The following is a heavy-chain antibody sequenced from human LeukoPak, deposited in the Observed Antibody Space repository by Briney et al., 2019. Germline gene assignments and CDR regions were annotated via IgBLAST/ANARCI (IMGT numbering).Heavy chain of an antibody. J-gene: IGHJ4*01. CDR3: ARLIVGATTKIYYFDY. Sequence: NPSETLSLTCTVSGYSISSGYYWGWIRQPPGKGLEWIGSIYHSGSTYYNPSLKSRVTISVDTSKNQFSLKLRSVTAPDTAVYYSARLIVGATTKIYYFDYWGQGTLVSVSS. V-gene: IGHV4-38-2*02. D-gene: IGHD1-26*01. CDR1: GYSISSGYY. CDR2: IYHSGST.